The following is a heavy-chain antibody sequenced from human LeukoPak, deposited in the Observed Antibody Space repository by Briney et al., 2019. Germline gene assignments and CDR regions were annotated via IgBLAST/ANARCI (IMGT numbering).Heavy chain of an antibody. V-gene: IGHV3-23*01. D-gene: IGHD3-10*01. J-gene: IGHJ5*02. CDR2: ISGSVRAT. CDR1: GLTFSIYA. Sequence: PGGSLRLTCSPSGLTFSIYAKGWVRQAPGKGLQWVAGISGSVRATYFAESVKGRFTISRDNVNNTVSLQMNSLRVEDTATYYRVKEYTGSFYNFENWFDHWGQGTVVTVSA. CDR3: VKEYTGSFYNFENWFDH.